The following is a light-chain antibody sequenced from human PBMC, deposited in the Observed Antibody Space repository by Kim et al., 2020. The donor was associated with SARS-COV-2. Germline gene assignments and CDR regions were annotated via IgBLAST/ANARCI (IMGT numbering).Light chain of an antibody. J-gene: IGKJ1*01. V-gene: IGKV3-20*01. CDR2: GTS. CDR3: QQFGSSYPWT. CDR1: QSVSSSY. Sequence: SPGERGTLSCRASQSVSSSYLAWYQQKPGQAPRLLIYGTSSRATGIPDRFSGSGSGTDFTLTISRLEPEDFAVYYCQQFGSSYPWTFGQGTKVDIK.